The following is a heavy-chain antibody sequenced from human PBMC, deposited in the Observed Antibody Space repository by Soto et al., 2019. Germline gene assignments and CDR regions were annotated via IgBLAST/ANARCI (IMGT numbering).Heavy chain of an antibody. CDR3: AKTFDFWSGTRGRYFDY. D-gene: IGHD3-3*01. J-gene: IGHJ4*02. CDR2: ISGGGGST. V-gene: IGHV3-23*01. Sequence: GGSLRLSCAASGFTFGNYGMSWVRRAPGKGLEWVSVISGGGGSTYYADSVKGRFTISRDSSKNTLYLQMNSLRVEDTAVYYCAKTFDFWSGTRGRYFDYWGQGTLVTVSS. CDR1: GFTFGNYG.